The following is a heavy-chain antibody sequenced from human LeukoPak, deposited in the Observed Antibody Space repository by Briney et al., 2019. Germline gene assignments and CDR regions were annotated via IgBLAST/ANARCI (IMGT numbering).Heavy chain of an antibody. CDR1: GFTFSSYA. J-gene: IGHJ3*02. Sequence: PGGSLRLSCAASGFTFSSYAMHWVRQAPGKGLEWVAVISYDGSNKYYADSVKGRFTISRDNSKNTLYLQMNSLRAEDTGVYYCARWSSDYVWGSYRHTSFDAFGIWGQGTMVTVSS. CDR2: ISYDGSNK. CDR3: ARWSSDYVWGSYRHTSFDAFGI. V-gene: IGHV3-30*04. D-gene: IGHD3-16*02.